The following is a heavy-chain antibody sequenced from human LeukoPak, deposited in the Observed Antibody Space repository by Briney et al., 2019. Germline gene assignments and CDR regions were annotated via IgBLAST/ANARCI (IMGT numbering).Heavy chain of an antibody. J-gene: IGHJ4*02. V-gene: IGHV1-69*13. D-gene: IGHD5-12*01. Sequence: SVKVSCKAAGGTFSSYAISWLRQAPGQGLEWMGGILPIFGTANYAQKFQGRVTITADESTSTAYMELSSLRSEDTAVYYCARGSVESGYKDYWGQGTLVTVSS. CDR3: ARGSVESGYKDY. CDR2: ILPIFGTA. CDR1: GGTFSSYA.